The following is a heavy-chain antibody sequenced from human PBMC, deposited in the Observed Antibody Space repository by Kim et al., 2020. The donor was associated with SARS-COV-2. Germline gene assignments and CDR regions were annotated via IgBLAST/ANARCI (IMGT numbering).Heavy chain of an antibody. CDR1: GFTFSSYA. J-gene: IGHJ6*01. CDR3: ARELVVVPAAYYYYYGM. Sequence: GGSLRLSCAASGFTFSSYAMHWVRQAPGKGLEWVAVISYDGSNKYYADSVKGRFTISRDNSKNTLYLQMNSLRAEDTAVYYCARELVVVPAAYYYYYGM. CDR2: ISYDGSNK. D-gene: IGHD2-2*01. V-gene: IGHV3-30-3*01.